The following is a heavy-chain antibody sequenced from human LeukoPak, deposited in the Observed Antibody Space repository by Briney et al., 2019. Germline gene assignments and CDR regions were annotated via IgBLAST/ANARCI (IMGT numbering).Heavy chain of an antibody. CDR1: GGSISSSSYY. J-gene: IGHJ4*02. CDR2: IYYSGST. D-gene: IGHD2-8*01. CDR3: ASPLGYCTNGVCYVY. Sequence: SETLCLTCTVSGGSISSSSYYWGWIRQPPGKGLEWIGSIYYSGSTYYNPSLKSRVTISVDTSKNQFSLKLSSVTAADTAVYYCASPLGYCTNGVCYVYWGQGTLVTVSS. V-gene: IGHV4-39*01.